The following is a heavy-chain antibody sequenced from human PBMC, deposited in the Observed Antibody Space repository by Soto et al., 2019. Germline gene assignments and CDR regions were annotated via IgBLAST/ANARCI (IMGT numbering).Heavy chain of an antibody. D-gene: IGHD3-3*01. CDR1: GGTFSSYA. CDR2: IIPIFGTA. CDR3: ARARKSRIFGVVIPMGNYYGMDV. V-gene: IGHV1-69*06. J-gene: IGHJ6*02. Sequence: QVQLVQSGAEVKKPGSSVKVSCKASGGTFSSYAISWVRQAPGQGLEWMGGIIPIFGTANYAQKFQGRVTITADKSTSTAYMELSSLRSEDTAVYYCARARKSRIFGVVIPMGNYYGMDVWGQGTTVTVSS.